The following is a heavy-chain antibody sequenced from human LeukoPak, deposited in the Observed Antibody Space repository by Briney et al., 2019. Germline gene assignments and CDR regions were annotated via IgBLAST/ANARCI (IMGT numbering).Heavy chain of an antibody. D-gene: IGHD1-1*01. CDR2: IKQDGSDK. CDR1: GFTFSSYW. CDR3: ARESTGERPGC. J-gene: IGHJ4*02. Sequence: GGSLRLTCAASGFTFSSYWMSWVRQAPGKGLEWVANIKQDGSDKNYVDSVKGRFTISRDDATNSLHLQMNSLSPEDTAVYYCARESTGERPGCWGQGTLVTVSS. V-gene: IGHV3-7*01.